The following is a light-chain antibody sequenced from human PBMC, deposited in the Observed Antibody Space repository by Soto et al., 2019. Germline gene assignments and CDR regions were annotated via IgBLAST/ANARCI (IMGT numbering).Light chain of an antibody. J-gene: IGLJ1*01. CDR2: EGG. V-gene: IGLV2-23*01. CDR3: CSYAGSSTYV. Sequence: QSVLTQPASVSGSPGQSITISCTGTSSDVGSYNLVSWYQQHPGKAPKLMIYEGGKRPSGVSNRFSGSKSGNTASPTISGLQAEDEADYYCCSYAGSSTYVFGTGTKVTVL. CDR1: SSDVGSYNL.